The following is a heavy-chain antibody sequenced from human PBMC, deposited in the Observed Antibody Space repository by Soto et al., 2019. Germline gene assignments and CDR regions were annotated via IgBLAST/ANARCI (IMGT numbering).Heavy chain of an antibody. CDR1: GLSLSTSGVG. Sequence: QITLKESGPTLVKPTQTLTLTCTFSGLSLSTSGVGVGWIRQSPGKALQWLALIYWDDDKRDSPSLKSTHTITKDTSRIQGVLTTTNMDPVDTATYYGAHIEREDAFDIWRQGTMVTVSS. CDR3: AHIEREDAFDI. V-gene: IGHV2-5*02. CDR2: IYWDDDK. J-gene: IGHJ3*02.